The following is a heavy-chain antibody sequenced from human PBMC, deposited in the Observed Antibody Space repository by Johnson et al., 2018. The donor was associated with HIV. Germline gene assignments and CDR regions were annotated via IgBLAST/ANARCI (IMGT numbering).Heavy chain of an antibody. CDR2: IYSGGST. D-gene: IGHD1-7*01. CDR3: ARVRYNWNYEIDAFDI. J-gene: IGHJ3*02. V-gene: IGHV3-NL1*01. CDR1: GFSFSSYA. Sequence: QVQLVESGGGVVQPGRSLRLSCAASGFSFSSYAMHWVRQAPGKGLEWVSVIYSGGSTYYADSVKGRFTISRDNSKNTLYLQMNSLRAEDTAVYYCARVRYNWNYEIDAFDIWGQGTMVTVSS.